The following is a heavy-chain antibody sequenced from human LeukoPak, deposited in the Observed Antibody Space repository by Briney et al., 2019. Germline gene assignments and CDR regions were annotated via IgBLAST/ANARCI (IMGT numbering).Heavy chain of an antibody. CDR2: ISYDGSNK. Sequence: PGGSLRLSCAASGFTFSSYGMHWVRQAPGKGLEWVAVISYDGSNKYYADSVKGRFTISRDNSKNTLYLQMNSLRAEDTAVYYCVRAVVVAASYRFDPWGQGTLVTVSS. J-gene: IGHJ5*02. V-gene: IGHV3-30*03. D-gene: IGHD2-15*01. CDR1: GFTFSSYG. CDR3: VRAVVVAASYRFDP.